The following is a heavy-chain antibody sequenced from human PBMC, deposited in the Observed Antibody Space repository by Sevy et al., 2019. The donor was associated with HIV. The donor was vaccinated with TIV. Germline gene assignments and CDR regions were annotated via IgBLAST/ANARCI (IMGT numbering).Heavy chain of an antibody. CDR1: GDSISGYY. V-gene: IGHV4-59*01. Sequence: SETLSLTCTVSGDSISGYYWSWIRQPPGQGLERIGYFFYSGSTNSNPSLKSQVTISVDTTRNKVSLKVRSVTAADTAVYYCARDLAAPRGMDVWGQGTTVTVSS. J-gene: IGHJ6*02. CDR2: FFYSGST. CDR3: ARDLAAPRGMDV. D-gene: IGHD6-13*01.